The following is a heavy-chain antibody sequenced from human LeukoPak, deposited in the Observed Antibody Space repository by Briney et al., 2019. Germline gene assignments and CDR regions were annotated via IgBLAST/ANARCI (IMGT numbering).Heavy chain of an antibody. CDR3: ARGRPLTYFDY. D-gene: IGHD3-10*01. Sequence: PGGSLRLSCAVSGFTVSGNYTSWVRQAPGKGLEWVSVIYSGGNTYYADSVKGRFTISRDISKNTVYLQMNSLRAEDTAVYYCARGRPLTYFDYWGQGTLVTVSS. J-gene: IGHJ4*02. V-gene: IGHV3-53*01. CDR2: IYSGGNT. CDR1: GFTVSGNY.